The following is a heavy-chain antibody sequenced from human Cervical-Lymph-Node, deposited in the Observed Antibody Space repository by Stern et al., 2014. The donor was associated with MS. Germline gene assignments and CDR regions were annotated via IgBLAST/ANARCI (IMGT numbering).Heavy chain of an antibody. CDR3: ARDRSGYGIFDY. Sequence: QVQLGQSGGEVKKPGASVKVSCKASGYTFTTYGITWVRQAPGQGLEWMGWISGHNGVTNNAQRFQDRVAMTTDTSTSTAYMEVRSLTSDDTAVYYCARDRSGYGIFDYWGQGTLVTVSS. D-gene: IGHD5-12*01. CDR2: ISGHNGVT. CDR1: GYTFTTYG. V-gene: IGHV1-18*04. J-gene: IGHJ4*02.